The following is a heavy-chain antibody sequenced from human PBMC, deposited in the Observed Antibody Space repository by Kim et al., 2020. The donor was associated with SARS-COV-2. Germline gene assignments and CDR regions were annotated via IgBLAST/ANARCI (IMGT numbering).Heavy chain of an antibody. J-gene: IGHJ1*01. Sequence: EDSVKGRLIISRDHSKNNLYLQMNGLRAEDTAVYYCATVVFYYDAGYFKNWGQGTLVIVSS. D-gene: IGHD3-22*01. CDR3: ATVVFYYDAGYFKN. V-gene: IGHV3-66*01.